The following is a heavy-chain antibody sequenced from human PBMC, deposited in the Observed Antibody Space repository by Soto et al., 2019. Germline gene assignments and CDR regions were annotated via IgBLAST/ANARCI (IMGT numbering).Heavy chain of an antibody. D-gene: IGHD5-12*01. J-gene: IGHJ5*02. Sequence: EVQLVESGGGLVQPGGSLRLSCAASGFTFSSYSMNWVRQAPGKGLEWVSYISSSSSTIYYADSVKGRFTISRDNAKNSLQLHLNSLRAEYTAVDYAARGGAIVAPILCPYNWFYPWGQGTLVTFSS. CDR2: ISSSSSTI. V-gene: IGHV3-48*01. CDR3: ARGGAIVAPILCPYNWFYP. CDR1: GFTFSSYS.